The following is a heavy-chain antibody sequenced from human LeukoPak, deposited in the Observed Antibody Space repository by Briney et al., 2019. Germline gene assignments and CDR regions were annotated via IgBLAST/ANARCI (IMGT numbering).Heavy chain of an antibody. D-gene: IGHD3-3*01. CDR3: ARTIRDGAFDI. CDR2: ISSSSSYI. V-gene: IGHV3-21*01. CDR1: GFTFSSYS. Sequence: GGSLRLFCAASGFTFSSYSMNWVREARGKGLEWVSSISSSSSYIYYADSVRGRFTISRDNAKNSLYLQMNSLRAEDTAVYYCARTIRDGAFDIWGQGTMVTVSS. J-gene: IGHJ3*02.